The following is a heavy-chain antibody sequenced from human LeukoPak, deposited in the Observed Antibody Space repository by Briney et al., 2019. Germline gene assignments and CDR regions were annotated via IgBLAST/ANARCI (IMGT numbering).Heavy chain of an antibody. CDR1: GDSISSYY. Sequence: SETLSLTCTVSGDSISSYYWSWIRQPPGKGLEWIGYIYYSGSTNYNPSLKSRVTISVDTSKNQFSLKLSSVTAADTAVYYCARDSHLYGFDPWGQGTLVTVSS. CDR3: ARDSHLYGFDP. J-gene: IGHJ5*02. CDR2: IYYSGST. V-gene: IGHV4-59*01. D-gene: IGHD3-16*01.